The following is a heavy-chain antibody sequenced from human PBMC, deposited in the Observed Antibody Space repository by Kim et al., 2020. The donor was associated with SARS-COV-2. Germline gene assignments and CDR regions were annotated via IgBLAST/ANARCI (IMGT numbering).Heavy chain of an antibody. D-gene: IGHD6-13*01. J-gene: IGHJ3*02. V-gene: IGHV4-34*01. Sequence: YNPSLKSRVTISVDTSKNQFSLKLSSVTAADTAVYYCARGGTAAVHAFDIWGQGTMVTVSS. CDR3: ARGGTAAVHAFDI.